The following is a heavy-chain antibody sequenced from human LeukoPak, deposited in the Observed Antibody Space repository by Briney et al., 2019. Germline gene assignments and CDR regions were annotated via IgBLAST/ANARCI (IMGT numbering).Heavy chain of an antibody. Sequence: GGSLRLSCAASGFTFDDYTMHWVRQAPGKGLEWVSLISWDGGSTYYADSVKGRFTISRDNSKNSLYLQMNSLRTEDTALYYCAKDDSSGYFTFDYWGQGTLVTVSS. V-gene: IGHV3-43*01. CDR1: GFTFDDYT. CDR2: ISWDGGST. CDR3: AKDDSSGYFTFDY. D-gene: IGHD3-22*01. J-gene: IGHJ4*02.